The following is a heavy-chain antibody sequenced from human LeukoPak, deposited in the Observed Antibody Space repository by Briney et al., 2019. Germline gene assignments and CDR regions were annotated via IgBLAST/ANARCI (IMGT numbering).Heavy chain of an antibody. CDR3: ATTFSTYYYGSGSYYGFDP. CDR1: GFTFSDYY. V-gene: IGHV3-11*01. CDR2: ISSSGSTI. J-gene: IGHJ5*02. Sequence: GGSLRLSCAASGFTFSDYYMSWIRQAPGKGLEWVSYISSSGSTIYYADSVRGRFTISRDNAKNSLYLQMNSLRAEDTAVYYCATTFSTYYYGSGSYYGFDPWGQGTLVTVSS. D-gene: IGHD3-10*01.